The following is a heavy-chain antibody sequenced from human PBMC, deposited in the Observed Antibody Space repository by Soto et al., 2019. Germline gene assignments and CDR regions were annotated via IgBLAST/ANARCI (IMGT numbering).Heavy chain of an antibody. CDR3: ARNGVYSLGS. CDR1: GGSISSDNW. Sequence: QVQLQESGPGLVKPSGTLSLTCAVSGGSISSDNWWNWVRQSPGQGLEWIGEVYRSGSTNYDPSLRSRVTISIDMSQNQCSLTLTSVTAAATAMYYCARNGVYSLGSWGQGTLVTVSS. CDR2: VYRSGST. V-gene: IGHV4-4*02. D-gene: IGHD4-17*01. J-gene: IGHJ5*02.